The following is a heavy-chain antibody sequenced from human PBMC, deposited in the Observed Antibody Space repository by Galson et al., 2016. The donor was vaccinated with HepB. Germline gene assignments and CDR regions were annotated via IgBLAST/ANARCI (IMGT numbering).Heavy chain of an antibody. CDR2: ISPDGSEA. CDR1: TSKFGDYY. Sequence: QSGAEVKKPGESLSIFCKDSTSKFGDYYIAWVRQLPGKGLEYMGIISPDGSEARYSPSFQGRVTISADKSINIAYLQWSSLEASDTAMYYCAAKQTIFGVVGFVTWGQGTLVIVSS. CDR3: AAKQTIFGVVGFVT. V-gene: IGHV5-51*01. J-gene: IGHJ4*02. D-gene: IGHD3-3*01.